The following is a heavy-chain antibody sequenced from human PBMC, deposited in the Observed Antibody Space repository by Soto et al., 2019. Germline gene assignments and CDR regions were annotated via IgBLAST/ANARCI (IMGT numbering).Heavy chain of an antibody. CDR3: ARVYCSTTTCHVQAFDS. D-gene: IGHD2-2*01. CDR1: GFIFSSYE. CDR2: ISSAGDSS. J-gene: IGHJ4*02. V-gene: IGHV3-48*03. Sequence: EVQLVESGGGLAQPGGSVRLSCAASGFIFSSYEMNWVRQAPGKTLEWVSYISSAGDSSYYADSVKGRFTISRDNAKNSLSLQMNILRVEDTAVYYCARVYCSTTTCHVQAFDSWGQGTLVTVSS.